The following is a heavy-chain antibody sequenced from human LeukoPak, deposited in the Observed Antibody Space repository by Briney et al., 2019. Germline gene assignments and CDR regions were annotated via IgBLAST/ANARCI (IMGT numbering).Heavy chain of an antibody. CDR2: IYHSGST. Sequence: SETLSLTCTVSGYSISSGYYWGWIRQPPGKGLEWIGSIYHSGSTYYNPSLKSRVTISVDTSKNRFSLKLSSVTAADTAVYYCARVYYDFWSGYYKGAFDIWGQGTMVTVS. CDR1: GYSISSGYY. J-gene: IGHJ3*02. CDR3: ARVYYDFWSGYYKGAFDI. D-gene: IGHD3-3*01. V-gene: IGHV4-38-2*02.